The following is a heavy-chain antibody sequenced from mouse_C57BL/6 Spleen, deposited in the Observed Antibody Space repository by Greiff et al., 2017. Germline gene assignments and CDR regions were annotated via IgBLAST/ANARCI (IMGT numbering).Heavy chain of an antibody. CDR1: GYTFTSYW. CDR2: IDPSDSET. CDR3: ARPYYYGSSYDFDY. D-gene: IGHD1-1*01. J-gene: IGHJ2*01. Sequence: VQLQQSGAELVRPGSSVKLSCKASGYTFTSYWMHWVKQRPIQGLEWIGNIDPSDSETHYNQKFKDKATLTVDKSSSTAYMQLSSLTSEDSAVDYCARPYYYGSSYDFDYWGQGTTLTVSS. V-gene: IGHV1-52*01.